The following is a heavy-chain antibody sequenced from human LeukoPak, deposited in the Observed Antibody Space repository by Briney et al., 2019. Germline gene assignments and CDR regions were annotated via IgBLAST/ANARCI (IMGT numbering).Heavy chain of an antibody. V-gene: IGHV3-7*01. CDR1: GFTFSGYW. D-gene: IGHD3-22*01. CDR2: IKQDGSEK. J-gene: IGHJ4*02. CDR3: ARDYYGSTGPLTY. Sequence: GGSLRFSGAAPGFTFSGYWMSWVPQAQGKGREWVANIKQDGSEKFYVDSVKGRFTISRDNAKNSLYLQMNSLRAEDTAVYFCARDYYGSTGPLTYWGQGALVTVSS.